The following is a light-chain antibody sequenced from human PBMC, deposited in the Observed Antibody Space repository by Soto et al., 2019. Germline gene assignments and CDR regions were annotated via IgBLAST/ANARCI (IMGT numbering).Light chain of an antibody. CDR1: SSNIGSNT. CDR2: SNN. CDR3: AAWDDSLHAVV. V-gene: IGLV1-44*01. Sequence: QSLLTQPPSASGTPGQRVTISCSGSSSNIGSNTVNWYQQLPGTAPKLLIYSNNQRPSGVPDRFSGSKSGTSASLAISGLQYEDEADYYCAAWDDSLHAVVFCGGTTLTVL. J-gene: IGLJ2*01.